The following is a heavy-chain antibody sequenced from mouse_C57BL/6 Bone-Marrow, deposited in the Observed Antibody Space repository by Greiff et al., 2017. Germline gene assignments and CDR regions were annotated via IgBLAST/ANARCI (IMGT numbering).Heavy chain of an antibody. J-gene: IGHJ2*01. D-gene: IGHD3-3*01. CDR1: GYTFTSYW. V-gene: IGHV1-64*01. Sequence: QVQLQQPGAELVKPGASVKLSCKASGYTFTSYWMHWVKQRPGQGLEWIGMIHPNSGSTNYNEKFKSKATLTVDKSSSTAYMQLSSLTSEYAAVYYCSRGRDAYFDYWGQGTTLTVSS. CDR3: SRGRDAYFDY. CDR2: IHPNSGST.